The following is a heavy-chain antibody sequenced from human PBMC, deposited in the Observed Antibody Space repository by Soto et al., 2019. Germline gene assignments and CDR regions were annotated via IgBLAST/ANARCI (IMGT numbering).Heavy chain of an antibody. CDR3: ARSVFP. CDR1: GGSISTGGYY. CDR2: FYYSGST. J-gene: IGHJ5*02. V-gene: IGHV4-31*03. Sequence: QLQLQESGPGLVKPSQTLSLTCTVSGGSISTGGYYWNWIRQHPGKGLEWIGYFYYSGSTYYNPSVKSRVTISVNTYKNQFSLKLSSVTAADSAVYYCARSVFPWGQGSLVTVSS.